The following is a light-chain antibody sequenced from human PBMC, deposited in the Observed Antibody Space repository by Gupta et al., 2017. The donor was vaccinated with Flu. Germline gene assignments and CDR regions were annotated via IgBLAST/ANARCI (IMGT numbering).Light chain of an antibody. V-gene: IGLV2-23*02. J-gene: IGLJ2*01. Sequence: SITISCTGTSSDVGSDNLVSWYQQHPGKAPRLMIYEVTKRPAAVSGRFSGSKSGNTASLTISAPQAEDEADYYCCSYAGSSTLIFGGGTKLTVL. CDR3: CSYAGSSTLI. CDR2: EVT. CDR1: SSDVGSDNL.